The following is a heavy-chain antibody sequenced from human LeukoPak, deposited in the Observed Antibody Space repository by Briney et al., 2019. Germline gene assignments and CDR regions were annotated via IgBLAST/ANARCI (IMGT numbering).Heavy chain of an antibody. D-gene: IGHD4-17*01. J-gene: IGHJ5*02. CDR2: MNPNSGNR. Sequence: SSVQVACMDSGYSFTWCDINWMRQPPGQGLEWMGWMNPNSGNRYYEKKFQVRDSMTRNIYITTACVELNILTSENTAVYYCARGGGHTYGHDWFDPWGQGTLVTVSS. V-gene: IGHV1-8*01. CDR3: ARGGGHTYGHDWFDP. CDR1: GYSFTWCD.